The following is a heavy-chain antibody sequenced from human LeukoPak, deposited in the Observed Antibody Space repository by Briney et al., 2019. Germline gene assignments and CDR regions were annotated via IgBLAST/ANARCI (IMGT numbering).Heavy chain of an antibody. D-gene: IGHD3-16*02. V-gene: IGHV4-59*01. J-gene: IGHJ4*02. CDR1: GGSISSYY. Sequence: SETLSLTCTVSGGSISSYYWSWIRQPPGKGLEWIGYIYYSGSTNYNPSLKSRVTISVDTSKNQFSLKLSSVTAADTAVYYCARAGPGGDRYDSWGQGTLVTVSS. CDR3: ARAGPGGDRYDS. CDR2: IYYSGST.